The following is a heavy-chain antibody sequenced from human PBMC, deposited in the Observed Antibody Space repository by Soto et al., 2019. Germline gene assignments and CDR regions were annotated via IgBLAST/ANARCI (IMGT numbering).Heavy chain of an antibody. Sequence: EAELVESGGGLVQPGGSLTLSCAASGFIFSDYEVDWVRQAPGRGPEWISYISDGGTTIYYAASVKGRFTISREDAKKSLYLHLKNLRVDHTAIYFCVKEYCTGGTCFAALDHWGQGTVVTVSS. V-gene: IGHV3-48*03. J-gene: IGHJ3*01. D-gene: IGHD2-8*02. CDR2: ISDGGTTI. CDR1: GFIFSDYE. CDR3: VKEYCTGGTCFAALDH.